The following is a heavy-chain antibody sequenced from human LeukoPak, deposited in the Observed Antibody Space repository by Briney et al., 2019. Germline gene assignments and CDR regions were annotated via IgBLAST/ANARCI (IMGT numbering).Heavy chain of an antibody. V-gene: IGHV4-4*02. J-gene: IGHJ4*02. CDR1: GGSISSSNW. Sequence: PSGTLSLTCAVSGGSISSSNWWSWGRPPPGKGLEWIGEIYHSGSTNYNPSLKSRVTISVDKSKNQFSLKLSSVTAADTAVYYCASEGYYDSSGYYSVSYWGQGTLVTVSS. CDR2: IYHSGST. D-gene: IGHD3-22*01. CDR3: ASEGYYDSSGYYSVSY.